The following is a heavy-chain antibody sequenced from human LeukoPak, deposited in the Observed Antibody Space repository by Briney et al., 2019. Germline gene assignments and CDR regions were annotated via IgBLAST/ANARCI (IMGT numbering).Heavy chain of an antibody. J-gene: IGHJ6*02. CDR3: AKGEVWFGRGYGMDV. D-gene: IGHD3-10*01. Sequence: SVKVSCKASGGTFSSYAISWVRHAPGQGLELMGRIIPILGIANYAQKFQGRVTITADKSTSTAYMELSSLRSEDTAVYYCAKGEVWFGRGYGMDVWGQGTTVTVSS. CDR1: GGTFSSYA. V-gene: IGHV1-69*04. CDR2: IIPILGIA.